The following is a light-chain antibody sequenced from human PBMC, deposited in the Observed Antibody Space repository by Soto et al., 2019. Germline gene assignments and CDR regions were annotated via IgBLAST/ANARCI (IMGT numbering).Light chain of an antibody. J-gene: IGKJ5*01. V-gene: IGKV3-20*01. Sequence: EIVLTQSPGTLSLSPGERATLSCRASQSVSSSYLAWYRQKPGQAPRLLIYGTSGRATGIPDRFSGSGSGTDFTLTISRLEPKDFAVYYCQQYGSSPPVTFGQGTRLEIK. CDR1: QSVSSSY. CDR2: GTS. CDR3: QQYGSSPPVT.